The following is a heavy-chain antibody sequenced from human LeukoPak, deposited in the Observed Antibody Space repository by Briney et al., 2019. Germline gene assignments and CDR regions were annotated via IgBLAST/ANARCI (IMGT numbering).Heavy chain of an antibody. V-gene: IGHV3-30*01. D-gene: IGHD3-22*01. CDR2: ISYDGNQN. CDR1: GFTFSRYA. CDR3: ARDDSLDY. J-gene: IGHJ4*02. Sequence: GGSLRLSCAASGFTFSRYAMHWVRQAPGKGLEWVAVISYDGNQNYYADSVKGRFTISRDSSKSTLYLQMNSLRVEDTAVYYCARDDSLDYWGQGTLVTVSS.